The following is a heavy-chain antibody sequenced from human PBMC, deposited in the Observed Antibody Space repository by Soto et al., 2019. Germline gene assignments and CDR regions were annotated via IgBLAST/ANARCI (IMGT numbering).Heavy chain of an antibody. CDR1: GGSISSSSYY. V-gene: IGHV4-39*01. D-gene: IGHD4-4*01. CDR3: ARRRIGVTTNFDY. J-gene: IGHJ4*02. CDR2: IFHTGST. Sequence: PSETLSLTCNVSGGSISSSSYYWGWIRQPPGKGLEWIGHIFHTGSTYYNPSLKSRVTISVDTSKNQFSLKLSSVTATDTAVYYCARRRIGVTTNFDYSGPRPLVTVST.